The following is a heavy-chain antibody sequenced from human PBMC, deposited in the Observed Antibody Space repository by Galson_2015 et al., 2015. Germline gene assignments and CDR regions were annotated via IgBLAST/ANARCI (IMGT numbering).Heavy chain of an antibody. CDR3: ARDPADHCSTTSCSLNWFDP. V-gene: IGHV1-18*01. CDR2: ISAYNDNT. D-gene: IGHD2-2*01. Sequence: SVKVSCKASGYRFSNYGITWLRQAPGQGLEWMGWISAYNDNTNYAQKFQGRVTITTDTSTTTVYMDMRSLTSDDTAVYYCARDPADHCSTTSCSLNWFDPWGQGTLVTVSS. J-gene: IGHJ5*02. CDR1: GYRFSNYG.